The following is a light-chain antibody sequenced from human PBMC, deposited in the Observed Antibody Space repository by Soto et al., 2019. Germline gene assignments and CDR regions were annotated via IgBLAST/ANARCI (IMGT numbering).Light chain of an antibody. CDR1: QSVSTW. V-gene: IGKV1-5*03. J-gene: IGKJ1*01. Sequence: DIQMTKSHSTLSASVGDRFTITCRASQSVSTWLAWYQQKPGKAPQVLISMASTLESGVPSRFSGSGSGTEFTLTISSLQPDDFATYYCQQYNSHYWTCGQGNTGDIK. CDR3: QQYNSHYWT. CDR2: MAS.